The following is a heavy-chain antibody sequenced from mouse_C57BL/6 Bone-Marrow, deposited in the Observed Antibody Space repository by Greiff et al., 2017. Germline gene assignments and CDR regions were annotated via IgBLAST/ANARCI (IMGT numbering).Heavy chain of an antibody. CDR3: AFITTVVDWYFDV. V-gene: IGHV1-64*01. Sequence: QVQLQQPGAELVKPGASVKLSCKASGYTFTSYWMHWVKQRPGQGLEWIGMIHPNSGSTNYNEKLKSKAKLTVAKSSSTAYMQLSSLTSEDSAVYYCAFITTVVDWYFDVWGTGTTVTVSS. CDR2: IHPNSGST. J-gene: IGHJ1*03. CDR1: GYTFTSYW. D-gene: IGHD1-1*01.